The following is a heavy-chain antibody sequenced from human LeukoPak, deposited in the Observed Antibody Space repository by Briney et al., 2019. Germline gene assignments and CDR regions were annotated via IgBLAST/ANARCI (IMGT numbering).Heavy chain of an antibody. CDR2: ISSSSSTI. V-gene: IGHV3-48*04. Sequence: GGSLRLSCAASGFTFSSYSMNWVRQAPGKGLEWVSYISSSSSTIYYADSVKGRFTISRDNAKNSLYLQMNSLRAEDTAVYYCAKDPPCSGGTCYGYFESWGQGILVTVSS. J-gene: IGHJ4*02. CDR1: GFTFSSYS. CDR3: AKDPPCSGGTCYGYFES. D-gene: IGHD2-15*01.